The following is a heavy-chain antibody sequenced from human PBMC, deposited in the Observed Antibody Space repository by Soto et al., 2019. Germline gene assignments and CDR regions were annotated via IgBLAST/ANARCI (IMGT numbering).Heavy chain of an antibody. CDR1: GGSFSGYY. CDR2: INHSGRT. D-gene: IGHD3-10*01. CDR3: SRGGRRFGELSTDYFDY. Sequence: QVQLQQWGAGLLKPSETLSLTCAVYGGSFSGYYWSWIRQPPGTGLGWIGEINHSGRTNYSQTLKSRDTISVDTSKNQVSLKLRSVTAADTAVDYCSRGGRRFGELSTDYFDYWGQGTLVPVSS. J-gene: IGHJ4*02. V-gene: IGHV4-34*01.